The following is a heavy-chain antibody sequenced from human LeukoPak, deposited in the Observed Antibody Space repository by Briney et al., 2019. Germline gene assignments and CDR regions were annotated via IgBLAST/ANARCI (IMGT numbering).Heavy chain of an antibody. J-gene: IGHJ5*02. D-gene: IGHD6-19*01. V-gene: IGHV4-31*03. Sequence: SQTLSLTCTVSGGSISSGGYYWSWIRHYPGKGLEWIGYIYYSGSSYYNPSLKSRVTISVDTSKNQFSLKLSSVTAADTAVYYCARDNTSSGWVFWFDPWGQGTLVTVSS. CDR3: ARDNTSSGWVFWFDP. CDR1: GGSISSGGYY. CDR2: IYYSGSS.